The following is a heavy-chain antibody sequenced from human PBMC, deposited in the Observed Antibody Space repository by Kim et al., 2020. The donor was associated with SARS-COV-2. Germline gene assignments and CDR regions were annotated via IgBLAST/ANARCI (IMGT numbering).Heavy chain of an antibody. V-gene: IGHV3-23*01. CDR2: ISGSGGST. J-gene: IGHJ4*02. CDR3: AKDPILLTGVVAATPSL. D-gene: IGHD2-15*01. CDR1: GFTFSSYA. Sequence: GGSLRLSCAASGFTFSSYAMSWVRQAPGKGLEWVSAISGSGGSTYYADSVKGRFTISRDNSKNTLYLQMNSLRAEDTAVYYCAKDPILLTGVVAATPSLWGQGTLVTVSS.